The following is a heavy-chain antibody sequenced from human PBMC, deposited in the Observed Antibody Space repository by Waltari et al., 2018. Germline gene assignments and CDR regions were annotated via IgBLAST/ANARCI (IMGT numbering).Heavy chain of an antibody. CDR1: GFSFSSYG. CDR2: ITAGSSYI. V-gene: IGHV3-21*01. Sequence: EVQLVESGGGLVTPGGSLRLSCAASGFSFSSYGLNWVRQAPGKGLEWVSSITAGSSYIDSADPVKGRFTISRDNAENSLYLQMTGLRAEDTAIYYCARTSSPTMFGVVLDYWGQGALVTVSS. CDR3: ARTSSPTMFGVVLDY. J-gene: IGHJ4*02. D-gene: IGHD3-3*01.